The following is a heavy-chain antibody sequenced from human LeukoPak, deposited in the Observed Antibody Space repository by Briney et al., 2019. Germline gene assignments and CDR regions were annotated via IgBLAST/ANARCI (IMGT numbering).Heavy chain of an antibody. V-gene: IGHV3-30*09. D-gene: IGHD3-22*01. CDR1: GFTFNNYA. CDR2: ISYDGSNQ. CDR3: AREGYYAFDI. J-gene: IGHJ3*02. Sequence: GGSLRLSCAASGFTFNNYAMQWVRQAPGKGLEWVAIISYDGSNQYYADSVKGRFAISRDSSQNTLYLQMNTLRVEDTAVYFCAREGYYAFDIWGQGTMVTVSS.